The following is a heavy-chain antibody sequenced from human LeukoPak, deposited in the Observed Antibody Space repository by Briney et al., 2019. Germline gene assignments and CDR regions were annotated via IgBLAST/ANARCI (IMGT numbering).Heavy chain of an antibody. CDR1: GFTFSSYE. D-gene: IGHD1-20*01. CDR2: ISISGTTI. Sequence: PGGSLRLSCAASGFTFSSYEFHWVRQAPGKGLQWLSYISISGTTIYYADSVKGRFTISRDNAKKSLYLQMNSLRSEDTAVYYCARPLSGTTDFDYWGQGTLVTVSS. CDR3: ARPLSGTTDFDY. J-gene: IGHJ4*02. V-gene: IGHV3-48*03.